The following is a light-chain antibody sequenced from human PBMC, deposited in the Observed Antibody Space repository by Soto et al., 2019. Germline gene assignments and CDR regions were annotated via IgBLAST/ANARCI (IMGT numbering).Light chain of an antibody. CDR3: LLDYSYFWA. V-gene: IGKV3-15*01. CDR2: AAS. CDR1: QSVGSH. Sequence: EIVMTQSPATLSVSPGERATLSCRASQSVGSHLAWYQQRPGQAPRLLIYAASTLQSGVPSRFSGSGSGRDFTLTISSLQPEDFATYYCLLDYSYFWAFGQGTKVEIK. J-gene: IGKJ1*01.